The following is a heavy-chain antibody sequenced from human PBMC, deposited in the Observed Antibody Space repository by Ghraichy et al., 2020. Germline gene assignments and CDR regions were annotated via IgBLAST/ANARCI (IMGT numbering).Heavy chain of an antibody. Sequence: SETLSLTCTVSGGSITDSSHFWGWIRRPPEKGLEWIATIYYSGTTYYNPSLKSRVTISLDTSKNQFSLTLNSLTAADTAGYDCARAGAVYCDRDVYYAVYFGGQGTLYTVS. CDR1: GGSITDSSHF. D-gene: IGHD3-22*01. J-gene: IGHJ4*02. V-gene: IGHV4-39*01. CDR2: IYYSGTT. CDR3: ARAGAVYCDRDVYYAVYF.